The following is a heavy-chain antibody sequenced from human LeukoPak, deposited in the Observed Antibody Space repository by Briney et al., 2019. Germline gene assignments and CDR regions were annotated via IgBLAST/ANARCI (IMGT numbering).Heavy chain of an antibody. J-gene: IGHJ4*02. D-gene: IGHD1-26*01. CDR2: IYYSGST. CDR1: GGSISSSSYY. V-gene: IGHV4-39*07. Sequence: SETLSLTCTVSGGSISSSSYYWGWIRQPPGKGLEWIGSIYYSGSTYYNPFLKSRVTISVDTSKNQFSLKLSSVTAADTAVYYCARDAPYRTDYWGQGTLVTVSS. CDR3: ARDAPYRTDY.